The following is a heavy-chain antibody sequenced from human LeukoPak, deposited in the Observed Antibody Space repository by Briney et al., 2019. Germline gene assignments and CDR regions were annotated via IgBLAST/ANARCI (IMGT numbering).Heavy chain of an antibody. J-gene: IGHJ5*02. CDR3: ARSLRGETFDP. D-gene: IGHD3-10*01. V-gene: IGHV4-34*01. CDR1: GGSFSGYY. CDR2: INHSGST. Sequence: SETLSLTCAVYGGSFSGYYWSWIRQPPGKGLEWIGEINHSGSTNYNPSLKSRVTISVDTSKNQFSLKLSSVTAADTAVYYCARSLRGETFDPWGQGTLVTVSS.